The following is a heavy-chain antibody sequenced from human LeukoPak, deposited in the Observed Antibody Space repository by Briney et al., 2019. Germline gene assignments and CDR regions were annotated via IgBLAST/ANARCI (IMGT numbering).Heavy chain of an antibody. CDR2: IYYSGGT. Sequence: SETLSLTCAVYGGSFSGYYWGWIRQPPGKGLEWIGSIYYSGGTYYNPSLKSRVTISVDTSKNQFSLKLSSVTAADTAVYYCAPFTYGDYVQHWGQGTLVTVSS. CDR1: GGSFSGYY. CDR3: APFTYGDYVQH. V-gene: IGHV4-39*01. D-gene: IGHD4-17*01. J-gene: IGHJ1*01.